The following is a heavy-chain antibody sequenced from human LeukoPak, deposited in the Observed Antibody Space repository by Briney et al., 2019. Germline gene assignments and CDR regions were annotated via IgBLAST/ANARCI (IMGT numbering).Heavy chain of an antibody. CDR3: ARDFYGDDGHHPFDY. J-gene: IGHJ4*02. D-gene: IGHD2/OR15-2a*01. Sequence: PSETLSLTCSVSGGSISNYYWNWIRQPAGKGLEWIGRIYASGSTNYNPSLKSRVTISMDKSKNHFSLNLKSVTAADTGFYYCARDFYGDDGHHPFDYWGQGNQVTVSS. CDR2: IYASGST. CDR1: GGSISNYY. V-gene: IGHV4-4*07.